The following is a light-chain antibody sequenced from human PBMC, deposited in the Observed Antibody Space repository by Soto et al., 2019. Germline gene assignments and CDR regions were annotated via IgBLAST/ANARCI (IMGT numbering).Light chain of an antibody. V-gene: IGKV1-9*01. CDR1: QDVSRY. CDR3: QQLQRTPFT. CDR2: GAS. J-gene: IGKJ3*01. Sequence: QLTQSPSSPSASVGDRVTITCRASQDVSRYLAWYQQKAGKAPKLLIYGASTLQSGVPSRFSGFGSGTEFTLTISSLQPEDFATYHCQQLQRTPFTFGPGTKVDIK.